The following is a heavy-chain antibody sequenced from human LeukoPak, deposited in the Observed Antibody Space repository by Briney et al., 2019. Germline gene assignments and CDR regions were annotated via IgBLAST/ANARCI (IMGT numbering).Heavy chain of an antibody. V-gene: IGHV4-61*02. CDR1: GGSISSGSYY. D-gene: IGHD2-2*01. CDR3: ARDHRGVVVPAAPDAFDI. J-gene: IGHJ3*02. Sequence: SETLSLTCTVSGGSISSGSYYWSWIRQPAGKGLEWIGRIYTSGSTNYNPSLKSRVTISVDTSKNQFSLKLSSVTAADTAVYYCARDHRGVVVPAAPDAFDIWGQGTMVTVSS. CDR2: IYTSGST.